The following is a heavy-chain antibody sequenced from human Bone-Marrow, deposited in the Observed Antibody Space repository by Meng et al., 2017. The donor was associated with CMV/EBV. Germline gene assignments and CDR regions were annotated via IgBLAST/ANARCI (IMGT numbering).Heavy chain of an antibody. J-gene: IGHJ4*02. CDR2: ISAYNGNT. D-gene: IGHD4-17*01. CDR3: VRDRPVPTVTTTPHFDY. CDR1: GYIFTNYG. V-gene: IGHV1-18*01. Sequence: ASVKVSCKASGYIFTNYGINWVRQAPGQALEWMGWISAYNGNTYYAQKFQGRVTMTTDTSTTTAYMELRSLRSDDTAVYYCVRDRPVPTVTTTPHFDYWGQGTLVTVSS.